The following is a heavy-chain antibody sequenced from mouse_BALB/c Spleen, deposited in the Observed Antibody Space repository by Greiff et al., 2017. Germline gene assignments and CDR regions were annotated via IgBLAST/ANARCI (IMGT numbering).Heavy chain of an antibody. CDR1: GYSITSDYA. J-gene: IGHJ3*01. V-gene: IGHV3-2*02. D-gene: IGHD2-10*02. Sequence: EVKLQESGPGLVKPSQSLSLTCTVTGYSITSDYAWNWIRQFPGNKLEWMGYISYSGSTSYNPSLKSRISITRDTSKNQFFLQLNSVTTEDTATYYCARWGYGNYPYWGQGTLVTVSA. CDR3: ARWGYGNYPY. CDR2: ISYSGST.